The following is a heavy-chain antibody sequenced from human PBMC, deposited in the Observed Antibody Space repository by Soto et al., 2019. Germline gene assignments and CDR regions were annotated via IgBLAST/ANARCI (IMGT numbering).Heavy chain of an antibody. V-gene: IGHV4-31*03. CDR1: GGSINSGGYY. CDR3: ARAYRQSWYSSSLVFES. Sequence: QVQLQESGPGLVKPSQTLSLICTVSGGSINSGGYYWSWIRQHPGKGLEWIGYIYYSGSTYYNPFLRSRVTISAVASENQFSLKLSSVTAADTAVYFCARAYRQSWYSSSLVFESWGQGTLVNVSS. D-gene: IGHD6-13*01. CDR2: IYYSGST. J-gene: IGHJ4*02.